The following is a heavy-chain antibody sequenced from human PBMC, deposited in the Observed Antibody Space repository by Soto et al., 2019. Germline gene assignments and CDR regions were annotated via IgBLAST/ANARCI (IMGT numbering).Heavy chain of an antibody. Sequence: EVQLLESGGGLVQPGGSLRLSCAASGFTFNNYAMIWVRQSATKGLELVSGSSDGGDTYYADSVRVRFTISRDNSKNTLSLHMTRLIREDTDICCCARDWALSGPQHNWSQGAMVIVSS. J-gene: IGHJ4*02. CDR1: GFTFNNYA. CDR3: ARDWALSGPQHN. D-gene: IGHD2-2*01. V-gene: IGHV3-23*01. CDR2: SSDGGDT.